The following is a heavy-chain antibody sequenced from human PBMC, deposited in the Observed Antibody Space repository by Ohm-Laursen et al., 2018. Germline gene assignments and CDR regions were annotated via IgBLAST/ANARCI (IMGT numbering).Heavy chain of an antibody. J-gene: IGHJ6*02. CDR3: AKDSLGGDFWSGYYYYYGMDV. V-gene: IGHV1-46*01. D-gene: IGHD3-3*01. Sequence: SVKVSCKASGYTFTAYYMHWVRQAPGQGLEWMGIINPSGGSTSYAQKFQGRVTMTRDTSTSTVYMELSSLRSEDTALYYCAKDSLGGDFWSGYYYYYGMDVWGQGTTVTVSS. CDR2: INPSGGST. CDR1: GYTFTAYY.